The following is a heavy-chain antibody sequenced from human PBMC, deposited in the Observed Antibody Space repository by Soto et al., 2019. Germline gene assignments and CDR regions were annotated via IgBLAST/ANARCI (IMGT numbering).Heavy chain of an antibody. J-gene: IGHJ4*01. CDR2: ISSTSSTI. Sequence: GGSLSLSCAASVFTLSSCSMNWLRQAPGKGLEWVSYISSTSSTIYYSDSVMGRFTISRDNAKNSLYLQMNSLRPEDTAVYYCVLTNRHGATAVGYWGHGTLVTVSS. CDR1: VFTLSSCS. V-gene: IGHV3-48*01. CDR3: VLTNRHGATAVGY. D-gene: IGHD2-21*02.